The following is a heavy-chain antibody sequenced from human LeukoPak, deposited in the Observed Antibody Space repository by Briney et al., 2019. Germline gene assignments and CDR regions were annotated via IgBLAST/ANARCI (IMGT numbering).Heavy chain of an antibody. CDR2: INHSGSA. J-gene: IGHJ4*02. V-gene: IGHV4-34*01. CDR3: ARATGTKVPPGY. D-gene: IGHD1-7*01. CDR1: GGSFSGYY. Sequence: NPSETLSLTCAAYGGSFSGYYWSWIRQPPGKGLEWIGEINHSGSANYNPSLKSRVTISVDTSKNQFSLKLSSVTAADTAVYYCARATGTKVPPGYWGQGTLVTVSS.